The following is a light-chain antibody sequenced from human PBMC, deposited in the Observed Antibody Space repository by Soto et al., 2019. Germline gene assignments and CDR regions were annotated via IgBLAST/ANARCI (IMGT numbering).Light chain of an antibody. V-gene: IGLV1-40*01. CDR2: GNS. Sequence: QSVLTQPPSVSGAPGQRVTISCTGSSSNIGAGYDVHWYQQLPGTAPKLLIYGNSNRPSGVPDQFSGSKSGTSASLAITGLQAEDEADYYCQSCDSSLSEGVFGEGTKRTVL. J-gene: IGLJ3*02. CDR3: QSCDSSLSEGV. CDR1: SSNIGAGYD.